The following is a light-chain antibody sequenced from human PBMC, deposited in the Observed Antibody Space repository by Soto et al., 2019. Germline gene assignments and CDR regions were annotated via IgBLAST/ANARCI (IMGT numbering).Light chain of an antibody. J-gene: IGKJ1*01. CDR1: QSISSW. CDR2: DAS. Sequence: DIQMTQSPSTLSASVGDRVTITCRASQSISSWLAWYQQKPGKAPKLLIYDASSLESGVPSRFSGSGSGTEFTLTISSLRPDDFATYYCQQYNSYSQWTFGQGTKVEIK. V-gene: IGKV1-5*01. CDR3: QQYNSYSQWT.